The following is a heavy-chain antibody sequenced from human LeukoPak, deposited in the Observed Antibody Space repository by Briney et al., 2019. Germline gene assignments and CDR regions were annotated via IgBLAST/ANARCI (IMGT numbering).Heavy chain of an antibody. Sequence: SETLSLTCAVYGGSFSAYYWSWIRQPAGKGLEWIGRIYTSGSTNYNPSLKSRVTMSVDTSKNQFSLKLSSVTAADTAVYYCARDLIVVVPAALSGWFDPWGQGTLVTVSS. V-gene: IGHV4-4*07. CDR3: ARDLIVVVPAALSGWFDP. J-gene: IGHJ5*02. D-gene: IGHD2-2*01. CDR1: GGSFSAYY. CDR2: IYTSGST.